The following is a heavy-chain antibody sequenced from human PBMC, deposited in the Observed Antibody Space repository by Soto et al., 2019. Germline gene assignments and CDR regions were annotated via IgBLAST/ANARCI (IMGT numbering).Heavy chain of an antibody. J-gene: IGHJ6*02. D-gene: IGHD2-15*01. CDR1: GYTFTSYY. V-gene: IGHV1-46*01. CDR2: INPSGGST. CDR3: ARDRYCSGGSCYSTYYYYYYGMDV. Sequence: ASVKVSCKASGYTFTSYYMHWVRQAPGQGLEWMGIINPSGGSTSYAQKFQGRVTMTRDTSTSTVYMEPSSLRSEDTAVYYCARDRYCSGGSCYSTYYYYYYGMDVWGQGTTVTVSS.